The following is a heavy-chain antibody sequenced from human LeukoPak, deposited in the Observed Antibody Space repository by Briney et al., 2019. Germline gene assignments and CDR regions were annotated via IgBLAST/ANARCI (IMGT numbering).Heavy chain of an antibody. V-gene: IGHV3-53*01. J-gene: IGHJ4*02. CDR1: GFTVSSNY. CDR3: ARETRYPDTEGNYFDY. Sequence: GGSLRLSCAASGFTVSSNYMSWVRQAPGKGLEWVSVIYSGGSTYYADSVKGRFTISRDNSKNTLYLQMNSLRAEDTAVYYCARETRYPDTEGNYFDYWGQGTLVTVSS. CDR2: IYSGGST. D-gene: IGHD5-18*01.